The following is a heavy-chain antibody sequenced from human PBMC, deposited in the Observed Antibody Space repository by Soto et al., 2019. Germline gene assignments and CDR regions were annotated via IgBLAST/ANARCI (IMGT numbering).Heavy chain of an antibody. CDR2: ISGSGGST. Sequence: EVQLLESGGGLVQPGGSLRLSCAASGFTFSSYAMSVVRQAPGKGLEWVSAISGSGGSTYYADSVKGRFTISRDNSKNTLYLQMNSLRAEDTAVYYCAKEYEDTAMVPSLNWFDPWVQGTLVTVSS. J-gene: IGHJ5*02. V-gene: IGHV3-23*01. CDR3: AKEYEDTAMVPSLNWFDP. D-gene: IGHD5-18*01. CDR1: GFTFSSYA.